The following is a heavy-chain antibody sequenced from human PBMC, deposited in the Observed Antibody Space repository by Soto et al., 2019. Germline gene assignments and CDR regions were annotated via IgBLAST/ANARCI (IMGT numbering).Heavy chain of an antibody. Sequence: SETLSLTCAVYGGSFSGYYWSWIRQPPGKGLEWIGEINHSGSTNYNPSLKSRVTISVDTSKNQFSLKLSSVTAADTAVYYCARGRAAAGTGWCFDPWGQGTLVTVSS. CDR3: ARGRAAAGTGWCFDP. CDR2: INHSGST. J-gene: IGHJ5*02. CDR1: GGSFSGYY. V-gene: IGHV4-34*01. D-gene: IGHD6-13*01.